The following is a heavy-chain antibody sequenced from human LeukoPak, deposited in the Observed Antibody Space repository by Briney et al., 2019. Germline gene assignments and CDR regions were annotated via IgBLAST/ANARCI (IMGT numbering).Heavy chain of an antibody. V-gene: IGHV1-69*05. J-gene: IGHJ6*03. CDR1: GGTFSSYA. CDR3: ARETRVRYYYYYMDV. D-gene: IGHD4-17*01. CDR2: IIPIFGTA. Sequence: GASVKVSCKASGGTFSSYAISWVRQAPGQGLEWMGGIIPIFGTANYAQKFQGRVTITTDESTSTAYMELRSLRSDDTAVYYCARETRVRYYYYYMDVWGKGTTVTVSS.